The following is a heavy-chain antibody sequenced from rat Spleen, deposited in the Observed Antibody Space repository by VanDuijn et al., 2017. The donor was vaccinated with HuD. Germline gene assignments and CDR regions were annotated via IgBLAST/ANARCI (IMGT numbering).Heavy chain of an antibody. CDR1: GFTFSIYY. J-gene: IGHJ4*01. Sequence: EVQLVESGGGLVQPGRSMKLSCAASGFTFSIYYMAWVRQAPTKGLEWVASIRTDGGDTYYRDSVRGRFTISRDNAKSTLNLQMDSLRSEDTATYYCATDGYYDGTYYSVYVMDAWGQGASVTVSS. CDR3: ATDGYYDGTYYSVYVMDA. V-gene: IGHV5-25*01. CDR2: IRTDGGDT. D-gene: IGHD1-12*02.